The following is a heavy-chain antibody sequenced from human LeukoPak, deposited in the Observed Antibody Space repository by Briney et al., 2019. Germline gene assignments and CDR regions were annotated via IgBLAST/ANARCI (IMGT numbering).Heavy chain of an antibody. V-gene: IGHV4-34*01. CDR3: ARDAGRRAYYDYVWGSSTALYYFDY. Sequence: SETLSLTCAVYGGSFSGYYWSWIRQPPGKGLEWIGEINHSGSTYYNPSLKSRVTISVDTSKNQFSLKLSSVTAADTAVYYCARDAGRRAYYDYVWGSSTALYYFDYWGQGTLVTVSS. CDR1: GGSFSGYY. D-gene: IGHD3-16*01. J-gene: IGHJ4*02. CDR2: INHSGST.